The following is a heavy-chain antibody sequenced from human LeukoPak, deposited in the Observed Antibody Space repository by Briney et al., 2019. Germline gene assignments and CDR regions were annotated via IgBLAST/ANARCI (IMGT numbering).Heavy chain of an antibody. CDR2: IWYDGSNK. Sequence: GGSLRLSCAASGFTFSSYGMHWVRQAPGKGLEWVAVIWYDGSNKYYADSVKGRFTISRDNSKNTLYLQMNSLRAEDTAVYYCAKDYYDSSGYEAFDIWGQGTMVTVSS. CDR1: GFTFSSYG. V-gene: IGHV3-33*06. J-gene: IGHJ3*02. D-gene: IGHD3-22*01. CDR3: AKDYYDSSGYEAFDI.